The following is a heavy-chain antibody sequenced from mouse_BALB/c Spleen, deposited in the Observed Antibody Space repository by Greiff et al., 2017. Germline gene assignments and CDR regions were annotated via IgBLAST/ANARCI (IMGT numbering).Heavy chain of an antibody. J-gene: IGHJ4*01. CDR2: ISDGGSYT. Sequence: EVQLMESGGGLVKPGGSLKLSCAASGFTFSDYYMYWVRQTPEKRLEWVATISDGGSYTYYPDSVKGRFTISRDNAKNNLYLQMSSLKSEDTAMYYCARDMITTEMDYWGQGTSVTVSS. V-gene: IGHV5-4*02. D-gene: IGHD2-4*01. CDR3: ARDMITTEMDY. CDR1: GFTFSDYY.